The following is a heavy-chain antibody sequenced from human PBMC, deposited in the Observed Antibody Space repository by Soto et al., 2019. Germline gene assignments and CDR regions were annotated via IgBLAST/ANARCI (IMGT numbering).Heavy chain of an antibody. Sequence: ASVNVSCKASGYTFTGYYMHWVRQGPGQGLGWMGWINPNSGGTNHAQKFQGRVTMTRDTSISTAYMELSRLRSDDTAVYYCARGVRGIVAPLGPNWYFDLWGRGTLVTVSS. D-gene: IGHD2-15*01. CDR1: GYTFTGYY. J-gene: IGHJ2*01. CDR2: INPNSGGT. CDR3: ARGVRGIVAPLGPNWYFDL. V-gene: IGHV1-2*02.